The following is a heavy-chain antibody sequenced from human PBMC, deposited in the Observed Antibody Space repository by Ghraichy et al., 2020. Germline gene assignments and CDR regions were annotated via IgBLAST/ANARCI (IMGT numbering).Heavy chain of an antibody. CDR2: IKSDGYST. J-gene: IGHJ4*02. V-gene: IGHV3-74*01. D-gene: IGHD3-3*01. CDR1: GFTFNTCW. CDR3: VRDGDHYDFDY. Sequence: GGSLRLSCAASGFTFNTCWMHWVRQAPGKGLVWVSRIKSDGYSTSYADSVKGRFTISRDNTKNTLYLQMNSLRADDTAVYCCVRDGDHYDFDYWGQGILVTVSS.